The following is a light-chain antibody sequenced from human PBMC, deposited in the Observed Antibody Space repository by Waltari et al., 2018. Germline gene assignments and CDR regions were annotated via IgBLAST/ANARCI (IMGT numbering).Light chain of an antibody. CDR2: NAS. Sequence: IQFTQSPSSLSASVGDKVTIPCHASQGISSWLAWYQQKPGKAPKLLIYNASSLQSGVPSRFSGSGSGTDYTLTISSLQPEDFATYYCQQYDDLPRTFGQGTKVEIK. J-gene: IGKJ1*01. V-gene: IGKV1D-13*01. CDR1: QGISSW. CDR3: QQYDDLPRT.